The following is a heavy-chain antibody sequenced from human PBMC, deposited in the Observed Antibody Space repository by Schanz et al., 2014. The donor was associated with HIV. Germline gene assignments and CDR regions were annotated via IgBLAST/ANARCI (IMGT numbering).Heavy chain of an antibody. CDR2: INPNSGGT. V-gene: IGHV1-2*02. CDR3: ARDLVDSSTWYDAFDI. CDR1: GYTFTAYY. D-gene: IGHD6-13*01. Sequence: QVQLVQSGAEVKKPGASVKVSCKASGYTFTAYYIHWVRQAPGQGLEWMGWINPNSGGTNSAQKFQGRGTMSMDTSISTAYMEVRSLRSDDTALYFCARDLVDSSTWYDAFDIWGQGTKVTVSS. J-gene: IGHJ3*02.